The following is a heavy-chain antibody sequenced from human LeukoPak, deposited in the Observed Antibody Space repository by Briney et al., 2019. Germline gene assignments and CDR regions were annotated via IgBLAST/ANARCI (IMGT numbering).Heavy chain of an antibody. J-gene: IGHJ4*02. CDR3: ARLLGTVTTFDY. CDR1: GFRFSGCS. Sequence: GGSLRVSCAASGFRFSGCSLSWVRQAPGKGLEWVATINEVGSKTYYDDSVKGRFTISRDNAKNSLYLEMSSLRAEDTAVYYWARLLGTVTTFDYWGQGTLVTVSS. CDR2: INEVGSKT. V-gene: IGHV3-7*01. D-gene: IGHD1-26*01.